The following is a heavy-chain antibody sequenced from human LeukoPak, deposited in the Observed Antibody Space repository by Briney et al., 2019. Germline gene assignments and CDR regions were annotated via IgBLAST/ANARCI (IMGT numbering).Heavy chain of an antibody. CDR2: IRYDGSNK. CDR1: GFTFSSYC. CDR3: AKYRGYDILTGYSYYFYY. Sequence: GESLRLSCAASGFTFSSYCMHWVRQAPGKGLEWVAFIRYDGSNKYYADSVKGRFTISRDNSKNTLYLQMNSLRAEDTAVYYCAKYRGYDILTGYSYYFYYWGQGTLVTVSS. V-gene: IGHV3-30*02. J-gene: IGHJ4*02. D-gene: IGHD3-9*01.